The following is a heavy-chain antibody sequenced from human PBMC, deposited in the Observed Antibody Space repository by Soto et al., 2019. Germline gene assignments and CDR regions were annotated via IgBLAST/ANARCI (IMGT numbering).Heavy chain of an antibody. CDR2: ISYDGSNK. CDR1: GFTFSSYG. Sequence: QVQLVESGGGVVQPGRSLRLSCAASGFTFSSYGMHWVRQAPGKGLEWVAVISYDGSNKYYADSVKGRFTISRDNSKNTLYLQMNSLRAEDTGVYYCAKEAITYYDFWSGYSNWFDPWGQGTLVTVSS. J-gene: IGHJ5*02. CDR3: AKEAITYYDFWSGYSNWFDP. D-gene: IGHD3-3*01. V-gene: IGHV3-30*18.